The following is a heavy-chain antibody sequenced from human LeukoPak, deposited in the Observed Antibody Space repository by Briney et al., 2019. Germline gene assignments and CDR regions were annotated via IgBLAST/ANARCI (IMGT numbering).Heavy chain of an antibody. CDR3: ARRTYSSGWYVKN. CDR1: GGSFSGYY. CDR2: INHSGST. J-gene: IGHJ4*02. Sequence: KPSETLSLTCAVYGGSFSGYYWSWIRQPPGKGLEWIGEINHSGSTNYNPSLKSRVTISVDTSKNQFSLKLSSVTAADTAVYYCARRTYSSGWYVKNWGQGTLVTVSS. D-gene: IGHD6-19*01. V-gene: IGHV4-34*01.